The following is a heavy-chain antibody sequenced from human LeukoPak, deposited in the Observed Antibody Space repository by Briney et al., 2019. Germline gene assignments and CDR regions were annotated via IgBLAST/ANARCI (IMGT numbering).Heavy chain of an antibody. CDR1: GYTFTGYY. CDR2: INPNSGGT. CDR3: ARWVTDYDIPLDY. V-gene: IGHV1-2*02. D-gene: IGHD3-9*01. Sequence: GASVKVSCKASGYTFTGYYMHWVRQAPGQGLEWLGWINPNSGGTKYAQKFQGRVTMTRDTSISTAYMELSRLRSDDTAVYYCARWVTDYDIPLDYWGQGTLVTVSS. J-gene: IGHJ4*02.